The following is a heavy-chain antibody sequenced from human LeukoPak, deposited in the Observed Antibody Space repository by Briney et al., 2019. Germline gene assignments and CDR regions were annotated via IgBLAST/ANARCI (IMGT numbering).Heavy chain of an antibody. J-gene: IGHJ6*03. V-gene: IGHV1-8*03. Sequence: GASVKVSCKASGYTFTSYDINWVRQATGQGLEWMGWMNPNSGNTGYAQKFQGRVTITRNTSISTAYMELGSLRSEDTAVYYCARGLRGPRYDFWSGYYPKYYYYYMDVWGKGTTVTVSS. CDR2: MNPNSGNT. CDR1: GYTFTSYD. D-gene: IGHD3-3*01. CDR3: ARGLRGPRYDFWSGYYPKYYYYYMDV.